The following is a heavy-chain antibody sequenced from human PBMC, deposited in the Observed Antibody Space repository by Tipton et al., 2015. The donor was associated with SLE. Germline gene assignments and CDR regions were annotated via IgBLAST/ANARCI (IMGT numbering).Heavy chain of an antibody. J-gene: IGHJ6*02. Sequence: TLSLTCTVSGGSVSSGSYYWSWIRQPPGKGLEWIGYIYYSGSTNYNPSLKSRVTISVDTSKNQFSLKLSSVTAADTAVYYCVRDLKDEGIAVAGTKGMDVWGQGTTVTVSS. V-gene: IGHV4-61*01. CDR1: GGSVSSGSYY. D-gene: IGHD6-19*01. CDR2: IYYSGST. CDR3: VRDLKDEGIAVAGTKGMDV.